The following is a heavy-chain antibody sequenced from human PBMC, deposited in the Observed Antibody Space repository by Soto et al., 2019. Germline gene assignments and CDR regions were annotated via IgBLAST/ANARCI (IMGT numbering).Heavy chain of an antibody. Sequence: ASVKVSCKASGYTFTSYYMHRVRQAPGQGLEWMGIINPSGGSTSYAQKFQGRVTMTRDTSTSTVYMELSSLRSEDTAVYYCARESSIAASINWFDPWGQGTLVTVSS. CDR3: ARESSIAASINWFDP. D-gene: IGHD6-13*01. J-gene: IGHJ5*02. V-gene: IGHV1-46*01. CDR2: INPSGGST. CDR1: GYTFTSYY.